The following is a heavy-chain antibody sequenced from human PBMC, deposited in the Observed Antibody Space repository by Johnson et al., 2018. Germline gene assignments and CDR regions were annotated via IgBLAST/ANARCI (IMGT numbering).Heavy chain of an antibody. Sequence: VQLVESGGGLVQPGRSLRLSCTASGFTSGDYAMSWFRQAPGKGLEWLCFIRSKAYGGTTEYAASVKGRFTISRGDSKSIAYLQMNSLKTEDTAVYYCSRVRSRNAAEYFQHWGQGTLVTVSS. V-gene: IGHV3-49*03. J-gene: IGHJ1*01. CDR1: GFTSGDYA. CDR2: IRSKAYGGTT. CDR3: SRVRSRNAAEYFQH.